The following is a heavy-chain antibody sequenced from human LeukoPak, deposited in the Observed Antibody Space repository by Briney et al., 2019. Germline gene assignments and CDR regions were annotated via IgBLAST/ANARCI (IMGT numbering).Heavy chain of an antibody. CDR1: GFTFTSYG. V-gene: IGHV3-23*01. CDR3: AKRSRTEYYFDS. CDR2: ISAGGGGT. Sequence: PGGSLRLSCAASGFTFTSYGMHWVRQAPGKGLEWVSSISAGGGGTSNADSVKGRFTISRDNSKNTLYLQMNSLTAEDTAVYYCAKRSRTEYYFDSWGQGTLVTVSS. J-gene: IGHJ4*02.